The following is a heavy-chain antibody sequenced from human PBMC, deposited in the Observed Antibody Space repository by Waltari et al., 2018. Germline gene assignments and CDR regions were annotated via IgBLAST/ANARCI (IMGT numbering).Heavy chain of an antibody. CDR3: ARADYGGTADYDY. J-gene: IGHJ4*02. CDR2: IKKDGSES. D-gene: IGHD4-17*01. Sequence: EVQLVESGGGLVQPGGSLRLSCAASGLTFSSHWMTWVRQAPGKGLEWLANIKKDGSESYYGDSVKGRFTISRDNTKNSLYLQMNSLRVEDTAVYYCARADYGGTADYDYWGQGTQVTVSS. V-gene: IGHV3-7*04. CDR1: GLTFSSHW.